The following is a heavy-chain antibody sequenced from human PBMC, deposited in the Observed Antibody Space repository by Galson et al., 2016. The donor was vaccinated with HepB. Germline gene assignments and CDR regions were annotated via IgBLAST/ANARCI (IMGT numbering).Heavy chain of an antibody. CDR3: ARPSGNYAQDAFDL. J-gene: IGHJ3*01. Sequence: QSGAEVKKPGESLKISCKGFGYSFTNYWIGWVRQMPGKGLEWMGVIYPGDSDTKYSPSFQGQVTISADKSINTAYLQWSSLKASDTAMYFCARPSGNYAQDAFDLWGQGTMVTVSS. D-gene: IGHD1-26*01. V-gene: IGHV5-51*01. CDR1: GYSFTNYW. CDR2: IYPGDSDT.